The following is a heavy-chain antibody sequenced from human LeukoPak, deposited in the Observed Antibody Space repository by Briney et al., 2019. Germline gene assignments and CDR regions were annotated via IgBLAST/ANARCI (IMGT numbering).Heavy chain of an antibody. CDR3: AEVGVYYDSSGRFDY. CDR2: INPNSGDT. J-gene: IGHJ4*02. Sequence: ASMKVSCKASGYTFTGYYMHWVRQAPGQGLEWMGWINPNSGDTNYAQNFQGRVTMTRDTSISTAYMELSGLRSDDTAVYYCAEVGVYYDSSGRFDYWGQGTLVTVSS. V-gene: IGHV1-2*02. CDR1: GYTFTGYY. D-gene: IGHD3-22*01.